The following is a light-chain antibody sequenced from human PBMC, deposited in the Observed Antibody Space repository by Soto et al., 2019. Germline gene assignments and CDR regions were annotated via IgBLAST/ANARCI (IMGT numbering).Light chain of an antibody. CDR2: AAS. J-gene: IGKJ5*01. CDR3: QQNYSIPIT. CDR1: QSISTN. Sequence: DIQMTQSPSSLSASVGDRVSIPCGASQSISTNLHWYHQKPGKAPDLLIFAASRLQRGVASRFSGSGSGTDFSLTITGLQPEDFATYYCQQNYSIPITFGQGTRLEIK. V-gene: IGKV1-39*01.